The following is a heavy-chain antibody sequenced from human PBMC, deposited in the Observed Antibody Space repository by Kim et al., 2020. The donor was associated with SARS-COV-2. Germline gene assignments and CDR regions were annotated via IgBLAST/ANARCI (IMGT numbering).Heavy chain of an antibody. V-gene: IGHV4-34*01. Sequence: SETLSLTCAVYGGSFSGYYWSWIRQPPGKGLEWIGEIKHSGSTNYNPSLKSRVTISVDTSKNQFSLKLSSVTAADTAVYYCARAGYYDSRGTEGHHIEHDYWGQGTLVTVSS. CDR1: GGSFSGYY. D-gene: IGHD3-22*01. J-gene: IGHJ4*02. CDR3: ARAGYYDSRGTEGHHIEHDY. CDR2: IKHSGST.